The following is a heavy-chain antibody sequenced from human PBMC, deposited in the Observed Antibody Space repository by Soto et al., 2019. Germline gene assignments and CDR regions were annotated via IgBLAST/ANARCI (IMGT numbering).Heavy chain of an antibody. CDR3: ARAAGPYGDYVRHVPNNWFDP. J-gene: IGHJ5*02. CDR1: GYTFTSYG. Sequence: GASVKVSCKASGYTFTSYGISWVRQAPEQGLEWIGWISAYNGNTNYAQKLQGRVTTITDTSTSTAYMELRSLRSDDTAVYYCARAAGPYGDYVRHVPNNWFDPWGQGTLVTVSS. CDR2: ISAYNGNT. D-gene: IGHD4-17*01. V-gene: IGHV1-18*01.